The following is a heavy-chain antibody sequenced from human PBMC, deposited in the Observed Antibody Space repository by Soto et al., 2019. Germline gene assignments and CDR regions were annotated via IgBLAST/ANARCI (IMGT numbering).Heavy chain of an antibody. D-gene: IGHD6-19*01. J-gene: IGHJ6*02. Sequence: SVKVSCKASGGTFSSYAISWVRQAPGQGLEWMGGIIPIFGTANYAQEFQGRVTITADESTSTAYMELSSLRSEDTAVYYCARGSGWYYYYGMDVWGQGTTVTVSS. CDR3: ARGSGWYYYYGMDV. CDR1: GGTFSSYA. V-gene: IGHV1-69*13. CDR2: IIPIFGTA.